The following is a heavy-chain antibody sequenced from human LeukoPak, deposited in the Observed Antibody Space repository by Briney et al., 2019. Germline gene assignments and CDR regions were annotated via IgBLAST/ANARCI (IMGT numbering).Heavy chain of an antibody. J-gene: IGHJ4*01. D-gene: IGHD6-6*01. CDR3: ARYSSSSGGPSYYLDY. CDR2: ISGDGSVT. Sequence: PGGSLRLSYTASGFTLRNYWMHWVRQVPGKRLVWVSRISGDGSVTNYADSVQGRFTISRDNAKSDVYLQINSLRSEDTAVYYCARYSSSSGGPSYYLDYWGHGSLVTVSS. V-gene: IGHV3-74*01. CDR1: GFTLRNYW.